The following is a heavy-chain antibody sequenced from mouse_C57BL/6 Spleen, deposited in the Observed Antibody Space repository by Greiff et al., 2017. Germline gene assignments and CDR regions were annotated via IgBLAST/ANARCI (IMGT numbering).Heavy chain of an antibody. CDR3: ARGSPYYAMDY. CDR2: ISSGSSTI. Sequence: EVKLMESGGGLVKPGGSLKLSCAASGFTFSDYGMHWVRQAPEKGLEWVAYISSGSSTIYYADTVKGRFTISRDNAKNTLFLQMTSLRSEDTAMYYCARGSPYYAMDYWGQGTSVTVSS. J-gene: IGHJ4*01. V-gene: IGHV5-17*01. CDR1: GFTFSDYG.